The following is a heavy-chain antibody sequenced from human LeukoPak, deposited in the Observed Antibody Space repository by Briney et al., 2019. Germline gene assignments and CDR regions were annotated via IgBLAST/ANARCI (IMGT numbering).Heavy chain of an antibody. CDR1: EFTFSSYG. D-gene: IGHD4-23*01. V-gene: IGHV3-30*03. Sequence: PGGSLRLSCAASEFTFSSYGMHWVRQAPGKGLEWVAVMSYDGSDKYYADSVKGRFTISRDNSKNTVFLQMNTLRGEDTAVYYCATYADYGGSWPLDYWGQGTLVIVSS. CDR2: MSYDGSDK. J-gene: IGHJ4*02. CDR3: ATYADYGGSWPLDY.